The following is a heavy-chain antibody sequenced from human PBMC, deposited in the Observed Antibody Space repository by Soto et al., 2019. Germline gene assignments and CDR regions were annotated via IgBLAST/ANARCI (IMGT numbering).Heavy chain of an antibody. CDR1: GGSFSGYY. V-gene: IGHV4-34*01. Sequence: PSETLSLTCAVYGGSFSGYYWSWIRQPPGKGLEWIGEINHSGSTNYNPSLKSRVTISVDTSKNQFSLKLSSVTAADTAVYYCARGLRYYCGDYVYYFDYWGQGTLVTVSS. D-gene: IGHD4-17*01. CDR2: INHSGST. J-gene: IGHJ4*02. CDR3: ARGLRYYCGDYVYYFDY.